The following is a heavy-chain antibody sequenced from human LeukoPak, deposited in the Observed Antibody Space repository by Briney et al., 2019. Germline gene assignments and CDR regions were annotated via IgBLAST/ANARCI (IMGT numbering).Heavy chain of an antibody. CDR3: ARDQEGFDY. J-gene: IGHJ4*02. CDR2: IYPRDGST. V-gene: IGHV1-46*01. Sequence: GASVKVSCKASGYTFTSNYIHWVRQAPGPGLEWMGMIYPRDGSTSYAQKFQGRVTVTRDTSTSTVHMELSGLRSEDTAVYYCARDQEGFDYWGQGTLVTVSS. CDR1: GYTFTSNY.